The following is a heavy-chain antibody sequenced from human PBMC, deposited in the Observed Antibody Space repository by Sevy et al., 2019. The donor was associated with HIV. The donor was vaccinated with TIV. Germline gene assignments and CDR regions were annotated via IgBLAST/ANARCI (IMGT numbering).Heavy chain of an antibody. CDR3: ASRAYYYASRTENFDY. Sequence: GGALRLSCAASGFTFSSYGMHWVRQAPGKGLEWVALIWYDGSSKYYADSVKGRFTISSDNSKNTLYLQMNSLRAEDTAVYYCASRAYYYASRTENFDYWGQGTLVTVSS. CDR2: IWYDGSSK. J-gene: IGHJ4*02. V-gene: IGHV3-33*01. CDR1: GFTFSSYG. D-gene: IGHD3-10*01.